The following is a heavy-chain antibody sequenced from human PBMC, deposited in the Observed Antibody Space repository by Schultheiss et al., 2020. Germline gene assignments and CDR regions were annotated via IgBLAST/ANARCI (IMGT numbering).Heavy chain of an antibody. J-gene: IGHJ6*02. CDR1: GFIISGSD. V-gene: IGHV3-15*07. Sequence: GESLKISCAVSGFIISGSDMHWVRQASGKGLEWVGFIRSKTDGGTTDYAAPVKGRFTISRDDSKNTLYLQMNSLKTEDTAVYYCTTVSVDVWGQGTTVTVSS. CDR2: IRSKTDGGTT. CDR3: TTVSVDV.